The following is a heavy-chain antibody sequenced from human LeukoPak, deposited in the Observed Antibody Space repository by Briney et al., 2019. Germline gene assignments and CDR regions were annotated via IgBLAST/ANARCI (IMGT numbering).Heavy chain of an antibody. CDR2: IYPGDSDT. CDR3: ARSRWGSNYYFDY. Sequence: HGESLKISCKGSGYIFTSYWIGWVRQMPGKGLEWMGIIYPGDSDTRYSPSFQGQVTISADKSISTAYLQWSSLKASDTATYYCARSRWGSNYYFDYWGQGTLVTVSS. CDR1: GYIFTSYW. J-gene: IGHJ4*02. V-gene: IGHV5-51*01. D-gene: IGHD4-23*01.